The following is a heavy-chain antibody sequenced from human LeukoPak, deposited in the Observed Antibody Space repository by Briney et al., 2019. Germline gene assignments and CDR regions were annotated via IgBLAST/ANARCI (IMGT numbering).Heavy chain of an antibody. CDR1: GGSIRSSYYY. Sequence: SETLSLTCTVSGGSIRSSYYYWGWIRQPPGKGLEWIGSIYDSGSTYYNPSLKSRVTISVDTSKNQFSLKLNSVTPEDTAVYYCARRLTQYDCFDPWGQGILVTVSS. CDR3: ARRLTQYDCFDP. CDR2: IYDSGST. V-gene: IGHV4-39*01. J-gene: IGHJ5*02. D-gene: IGHD2-2*01.